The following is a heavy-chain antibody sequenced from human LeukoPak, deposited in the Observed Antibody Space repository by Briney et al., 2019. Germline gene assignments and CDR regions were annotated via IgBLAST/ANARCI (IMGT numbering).Heavy chain of an antibody. CDR3: ARAWGIAAHY. J-gene: IGHJ4*02. V-gene: IGHV4-39*07. D-gene: IGHD6-13*01. Sequence: SETLSLTCTVSGGSISSSSYYWGWIRQPPGKGLEWIGSIYYSGSTYYNPSLKSRVTISVDTSKNQFSLKLSSVTAADTAVCYCARAWGIAAHYWGQGTLVTVSS. CDR2: IYYSGST. CDR1: GGSISSSSYY.